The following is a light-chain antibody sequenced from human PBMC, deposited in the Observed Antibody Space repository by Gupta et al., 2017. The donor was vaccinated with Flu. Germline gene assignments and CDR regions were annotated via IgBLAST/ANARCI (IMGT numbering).Light chain of an antibody. CDR2: RNN. CDR1: SSNIGSNY. V-gene: IGLV1-47*01. Sequence: QSVLTQPPSASGTPGQRVTISCSGSSSNIGSNYVYWYQQLPGTAPKLLIYRNNQRPPGVPDRFSGSKSGTSASLAIGGLRAEDEDDYYWAAWDDSLVVFGGGTKLTVL. J-gene: IGLJ3*02. CDR3: AAWDDSLVV.